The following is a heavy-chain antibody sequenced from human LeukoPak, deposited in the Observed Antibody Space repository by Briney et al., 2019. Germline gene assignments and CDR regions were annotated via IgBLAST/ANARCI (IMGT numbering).Heavy chain of an antibody. J-gene: IGHJ4*01. CDR1: GYTFNICY. Sequence: ASVKVSCKTSGYTFNICYIHWVRQAPGQGLEWMGIINPSGGSTTYAQKFQGRVTMTRDTSTTTVYMELNNLKSEDTAVYYCARDGSPARFDYWGHGTPVTVSS. CDR2: INPSGGST. D-gene: IGHD6-13*01. CDR3: ARDGSPARFDY. V-gene: IGHV1-46*02.